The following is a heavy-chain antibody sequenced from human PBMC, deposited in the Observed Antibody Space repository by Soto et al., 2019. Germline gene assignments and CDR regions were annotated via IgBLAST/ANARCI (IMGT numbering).Heavy chain of an antibody. D-gene: IGHD2-2*01. J-gene: IGHJ6*02. CDR3: TREDCSSTSCYREVYYYYGMDV. V-gene: IGHV3-49*04. CDR1: GFTFSGSA. CDR2: IRSKAYGGTT. Sequence: GGSLRLSCAASGFTFSGSAMHWVRQSSGKGLEWVGFIRSKAYGGTTEYAASVKGRFTISRDDSKSIAYLQMNSLKTEDTAVYYCTREDCSSTSCYREVYYYYGMDVWGQGTTVTVSS.